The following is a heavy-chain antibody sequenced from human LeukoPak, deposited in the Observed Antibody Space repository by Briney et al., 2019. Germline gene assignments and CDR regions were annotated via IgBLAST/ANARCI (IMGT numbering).Heavy chain of an antibody. CDR3: AAYSTASVGFHY. CDR2: VFYTGST. Sequence: TSETLSLTCIVSGVSITNYYWTWIRQPPGEGLEWIGYVFYTGSTNYNPSLEGRVTISVDTSKNQVSLKLTSMTAADTAVYYCAAYSTASVGFHYWGRGTLVTVSS. CDR1: GVSITNYY. J-gene: IGHJ4*02. D-gene: IGHD3-16*01. V-gene: IGHV4-59*01.